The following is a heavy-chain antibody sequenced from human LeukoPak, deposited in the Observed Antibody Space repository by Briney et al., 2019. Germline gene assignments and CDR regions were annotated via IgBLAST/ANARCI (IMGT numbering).Heavy chain of an antibody. Sequence: GGSLRLSCAASGFSFSTYWMHWVRQAPGKGLAWVSRIRTDGGSTYYADSVKGRFTISRDNSKNTLYLQMNSLRAEDTAVYYCAKDRTTVTDAFDIWGQGTMVTISS. CDR2: IRTDGGST. CDR1: GFSFSTYW. CDR3: AKDRTTVTDAFDI. J-gene: IGHJ3*02. V-gene: IGHV3-74*01. D-gene: IGHD4-17*01.